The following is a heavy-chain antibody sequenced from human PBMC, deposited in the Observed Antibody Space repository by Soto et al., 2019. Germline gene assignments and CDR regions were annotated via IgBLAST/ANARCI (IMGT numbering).Heavy chain of an antibody. J-gene: IGHJ6*02. CDR3: AREGALLFGGNPDYYDDLAV. CDR2: IYYSGST. D-gene: IGHD3-10*01. Sequence: SETMSLTYTVAGGYLSSYDGSWIRQPHGKGLEWIGYIYYSGSTNYNPSLKSRVTISVDTSKSQFSLTLSSVTAADTAVYYCAREGALLFGGNPDYYDDLAVWGQGTTVTVSS. CDR1: GGYLSSYD. V-gene: IGHV4-59*12.